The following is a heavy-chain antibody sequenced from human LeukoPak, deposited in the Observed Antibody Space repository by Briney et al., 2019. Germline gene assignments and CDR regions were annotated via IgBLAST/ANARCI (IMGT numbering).Heavy chain of an antibody. J-gene: IGHJ4*02. CDR3: ARGPYDSSGYFDY. CDR2: IYYSGST. CDR1: GGSISSHY. V-gene: IGHV4-59*11. Sequence: PSETLSLTCTASGGSISSHYWSWIRQPPGKGLEWIGYIYYSGSTNYNPSLKSRVTISVDTSKNQFSLKLSSVTAADTAVYYCARGPYDSSGYFDYWGQGTLVTVSS. D-gene: IGHD3-22*01.